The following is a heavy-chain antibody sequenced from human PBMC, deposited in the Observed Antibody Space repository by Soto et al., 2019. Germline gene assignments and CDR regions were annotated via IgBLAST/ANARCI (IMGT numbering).Heavy chain of an antibody. Sequence: ASVKVSCKASGYTFTSYDINWVRQATGQGPEWMGWMNPNSGNTGYAQTFQGRVTMTRDTSISTAYLELSSLRSEDTAVYYCVSDPFWSGYVTPKSTPFYNYGMDVWGQGTAVTVSS. CDR1: GYTFTSYD. D-gene: IGHD3-3*01. CDR2: MNPNSGNT. J-gene: IGHJ6*02. CDR3: VSDPFWSGYVTPKSTPFYNYGMDV. V-gene: IGHV1-8*01.